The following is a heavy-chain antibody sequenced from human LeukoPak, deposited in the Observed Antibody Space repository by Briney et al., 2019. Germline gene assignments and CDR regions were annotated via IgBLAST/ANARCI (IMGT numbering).Heavy chain of an antibody. J-gene: IGHJ4*02. CDR1: GGSISSYY. Sequence: SETLSLTCTVSGGSISSYYWSWIRQPPGKGLEWIAYISDIGSINYNPSLKSRVTISLDTSKNQFSLKLSSVTAADTAGYYCAGHHPRNTVDFWGQGTLVTVSS. V-gene: IGHV4-59*08. D-gene: IGHD2-8*02. CDR3: AGHHPRNTVDF. CDR2: ISDIGSI.